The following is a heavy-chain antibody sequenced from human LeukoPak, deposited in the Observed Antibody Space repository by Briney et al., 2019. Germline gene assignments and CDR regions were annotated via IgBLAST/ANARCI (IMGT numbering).Heavy chain of an antibody. D-gene: IGHD5-18*01. Sequence: PGGSLRLSCAASGFIFSSYEMKWVRQAPGKGREGVSYISSSGSITYYADSVKGRFTISRDNAKKSLYLQMNSLRAEDTAVYYCASATSGYSYGYWGQGTLVTVSS. J-gene: IGHJ4*02. CDR3: ASATSGYSYGY. CDR1: GFIFSSYE. V-gene: IGHV3-48*03. CDR2: ISSSGSIT.